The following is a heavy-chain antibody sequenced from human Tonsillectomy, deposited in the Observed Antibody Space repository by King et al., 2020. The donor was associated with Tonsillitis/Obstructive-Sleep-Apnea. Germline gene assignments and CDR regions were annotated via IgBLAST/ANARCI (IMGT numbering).Heavy chain of an antibody. Sequence: VQLVESGGGLVKPGGSLRLSCEAFRFTFGIYGMNWVRQAPGKGLEWVSSISSSGYYTYYADSVKGRFTISRDNAKNSLFLQMNNLRAEDTAVYYCTRHPEQYYMDVWGKGTTVTVSS. CDR3: TRHPEQYYMDV. CDR2: ISSSGYYT. CDR1: RFTFGIYG. J-gene: IGHJ6*03. V-gene: IGHV3-21*01.